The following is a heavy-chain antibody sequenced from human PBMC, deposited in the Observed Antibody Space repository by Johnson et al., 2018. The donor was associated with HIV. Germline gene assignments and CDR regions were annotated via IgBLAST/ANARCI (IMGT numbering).Heavy chain of an antibody. CDR2: ISYDGSNK. V-gene: IGHV3-30*04. D-gene: IGHD2-2*01. Sequence: QVQLVESGGGVVQPGRSLRLSCAASGFTFSNYALHWVRQAPGKGLEWVAVISYDGSNKYYADSVRGRFTISRDNSKNMLYLQMNSLRAEDTAVYYCARDGSTSCYDCFDAFDIWGQGTMVTVSS. CDR3: ARDGSTSCYDCFDAFDI. CDR1: GFTFSNYA. J-gene: IGHJ3*02.